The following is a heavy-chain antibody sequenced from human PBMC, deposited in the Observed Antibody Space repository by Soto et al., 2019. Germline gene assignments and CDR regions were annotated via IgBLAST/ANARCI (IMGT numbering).Heavy chain of an antibody. CDR1: GLTFSSYA. D-gene: IGHD4-17*01. CDR2: ISGSGDST. CDR3: AKYVAAATNFDY. Sequence: GGSLRLSCAASGLTFSSYAVSWVRQAPGKGLEWVSSISGSGDSTYYADSVKGRFTISRDNSKNTLYLQMNSLRVEDTAVYYCAKYVAAATNFDYWGQGTLVTVSS. V-gene: IGHV3-23*01. J-gene: IGHJ4*02.